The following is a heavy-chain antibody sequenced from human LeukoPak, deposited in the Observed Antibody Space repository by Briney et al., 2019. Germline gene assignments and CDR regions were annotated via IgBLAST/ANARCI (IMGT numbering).Heavy chain of an antibody. CDR3: AKEVVPGTSRSFDY. J-gene: IGHJ4*02. Sequence: GGSLRLSCAASGFIFDDYGMNWVRQAPGKGQEWVSGINWNGGSTGYADSVKGRFTISRDTSKNTLYLQMNSLRAEDTAIYYCAKEVVPGTSRSFDYWGQGTLVTVSS. CDR1: GFIFDDYG. CDR2: INWNGGST. V-gene: IGHV3-20*04. D-gene: IGHD2-2*01.